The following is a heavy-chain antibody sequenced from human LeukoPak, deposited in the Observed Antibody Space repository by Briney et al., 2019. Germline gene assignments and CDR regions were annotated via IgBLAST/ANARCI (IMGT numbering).Heavy chain of an antibody. D-gene: IGHD1-1*01. CDR3: ARDEGFTTGTLFNWFDP. CDR2: ISAYNGNT. Sequence: EASVKVSCKASGYTFTSYGISWVRQAPGQGLEWMGWISAYNGNTNYAQKLQGRVTMTTDTSTSTAYMELRSLRSDDTAVYYCARDEGFTTGTLFNWFDPWGQGTLVTVSS. CDR1: GYTFTSYG. V-gene: IGHV1-18*01. J-gene: IGHJ5*02.